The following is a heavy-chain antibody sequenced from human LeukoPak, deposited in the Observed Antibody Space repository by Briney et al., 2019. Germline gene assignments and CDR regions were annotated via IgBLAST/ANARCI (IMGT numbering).Heavy chain of an antibody. D-gene: IGHD3-22*01. CDR3: ARDGDNYYDSSGYDFDY. CDR1: GYTFTSYA. Sequence: ASVKVSCKASGYTFTSYAMHWVRQALGQRLEWMGWINAGNGNTKYSQKFQGRVTITRDTSASTAYMELSSLRSEDTAVYYCARDGDNYYDSSGYDFDYWGQGTLVTVSS. V-gene: IGHV1-3*01. J-gene: IGHJ4*02. CDR2: INAGNGNT.